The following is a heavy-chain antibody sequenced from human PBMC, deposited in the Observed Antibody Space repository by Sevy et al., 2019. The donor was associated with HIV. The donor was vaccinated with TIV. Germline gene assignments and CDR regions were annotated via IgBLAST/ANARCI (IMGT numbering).Heavy chain of an antibody. V-gene: IGHV3-30*04. D-gene: IGHD3-16*02. CDR2: ISYDGSNK. J-gene: IGHJ3*02. CDR3: ARERPRDYVWGSYRYSGDAFDI. CDR1: GFTFSSYA. Sequence: GGSLRLYCAASGFTFSSYAMHWVRQAPGKGLEWVAVISYDGSNKYYADSVKGRFTISRDNSKNTLYLQMNSLRAEDTAVYYCARERPRDYVWGSYRYSGDAFDIWGQGTMVTVSS.